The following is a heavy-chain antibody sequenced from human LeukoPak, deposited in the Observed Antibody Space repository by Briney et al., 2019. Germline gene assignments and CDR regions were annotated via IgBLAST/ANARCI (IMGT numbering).Heavy chain of an antibody. D-gene: IGHD7-27*01. J-gene: IGHJ4*02. Sequence: SVKVSCKASGYTFTSYDISWVRQAPGQGLEWMGGIFPIVGAATYAQKFEGRLTISKDEFTTTAYMELSSLRSQDTAVYYCATFVGTGNDNWGQGTLITVSS. CDR3: ATFVGTGNDN. CDR2: IFPIVGAA. V-gene: IGHV1-69*05. CDR1: GYTFTSYD.